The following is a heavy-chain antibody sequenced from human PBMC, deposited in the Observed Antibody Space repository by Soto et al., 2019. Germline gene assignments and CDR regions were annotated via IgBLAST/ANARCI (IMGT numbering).Heavy chain of an antibody. D-gene: IGHD3-3*01. CDR1: GASITQYY. CDR2: VSSTGST. J-gene: IGHJ5*02. V-gene: IGHV4-59*01. Sequence: PSETLSLTCTVSGASITQYYWNWIRQSPGKGLEWIVSVSSTGSTVFNPSLTSRVTVSLDTSKNQFSLTLNSVTAADTAVYYCARDWRGAEGFDPWGQGTLVTVSS. CDR3: ARDWRGAEGFDP.